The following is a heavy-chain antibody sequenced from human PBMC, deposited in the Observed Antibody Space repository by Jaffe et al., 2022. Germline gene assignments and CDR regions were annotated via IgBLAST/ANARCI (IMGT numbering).Heavy chain of an antibody. CDR1: GFSFRTYW. V-gene: IGHV3-7*01. CDR2: ISPDGRAS. J-gene: IGHJ4*02. D-gene: IGHD7-27*01. Sequence: EEQLLESGGGLVQPGESLRLSCATSGFSFRTYWMNWVRQAPGKGLEWVALISPDGRASYYVDSVKGRFIISRDNAKSSLYLQMNSLRVEDTAIYYCVRDDYWGRCPYWGQGSPVTVSS. CDR3: VRDDYWGRCPY.